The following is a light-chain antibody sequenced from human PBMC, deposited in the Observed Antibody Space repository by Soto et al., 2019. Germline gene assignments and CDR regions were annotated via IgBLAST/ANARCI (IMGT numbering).Light chain of an antibody. Sequence: ENVLTQSPGTLSLSPGERATLSCRASQSVSSSYLAWYQQKPGQAPRLLIHDASSRATGIPDRFSGSGSGTDFTLTISRVEPEDFAVYYCQQYASSPRTFGQGTKSEIK. CDR1: QSVSSSY. V-gene: IGKV3-20*01. CDR2: DAS. J-gene: IGKJ1*01. CDR3: QQYASSPRT.